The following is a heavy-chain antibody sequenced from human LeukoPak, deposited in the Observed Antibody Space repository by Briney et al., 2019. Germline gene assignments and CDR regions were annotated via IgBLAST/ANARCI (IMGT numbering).Heavy chain of an antibody. Sequence: SETLSLTCTVSGGSISSGGDYWSWTRQHPGKGLEWIGYIYYSGATYYNPSLKSRVTISIDTFKNQFSLKLTSVTAADTAVYYCARGGGYDFDYWGQGTLVTVSS. CDR2: IYYSGAT. J-gene: IGHJ4*02. CDR3: ARGGGYDFDY. CDR1: GGSISSGGDY. V-gene: IGHV4-31*03. D-gene: IGHD5-12*01.